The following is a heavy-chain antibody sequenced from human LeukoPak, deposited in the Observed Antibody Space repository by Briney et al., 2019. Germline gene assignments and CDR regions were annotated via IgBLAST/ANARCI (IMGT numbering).Heavy chain of an antibody. Sequence: GGSLRLSCAASGFTFTNYWMSWVRQAPGKGLELVANIKQDRSEKYYVDSVKGRFTIPRDNAKNSLYLQMNSLRAEDTAVYYCARGIAARLLAFDYWGQGTLVTVSS. V-gene: IGHV3-7*01. CDR2: IKQDRSEK. CDR1: GFTFTNYW. CDR3: ARGIAARLLAFDY. D-gene: IGHD6-6*01. J-gene: IGHJ4*02.